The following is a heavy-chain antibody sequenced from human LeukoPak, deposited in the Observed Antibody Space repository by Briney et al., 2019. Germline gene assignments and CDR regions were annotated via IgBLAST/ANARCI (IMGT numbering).Heavy chain of an antibody. D-gene: IGHD3-10*01. J-gene: IGHJ4*02. CDR2: IYYTGST. CDR3: ARRGGSGRSFDY. CDR1: GGSVSSGTYY. V-gene: IGHV4-61*01. Sequence: PSETLSLTCTVSGGSVSSGTYYWRWIRQPPGEGLEWIGYIYYTGSTNYNPSLKSRLTISVDTSKNQFSLKLSSVTAADTAVYYCARRGGSGRSFDYWGQGTLVTVSS.